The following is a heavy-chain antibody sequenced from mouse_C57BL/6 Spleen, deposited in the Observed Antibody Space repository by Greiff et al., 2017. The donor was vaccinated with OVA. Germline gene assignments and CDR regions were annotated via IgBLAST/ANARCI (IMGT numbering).Heavy chain of an antibody. V-gene: IGHV6-3*01. J-gene: IGHJ4*01. D-gene: IGHD2-4*01. Sequence: EVKLMESGGGLVQPGGSMKLSCVASGFTFSNYWMNWVRQSPEQGLEWVAQIRLKSDNYATHYAESVKGRFTISRDDSKSSVYLQMNNLRAEDTGIYYCTGRGLRHAMDYWGQGTSVTVSS. CDR1: GFTFSNYW. CDR3: TGRGLRHAMDY. CDR2: IRLKSDNYAT.